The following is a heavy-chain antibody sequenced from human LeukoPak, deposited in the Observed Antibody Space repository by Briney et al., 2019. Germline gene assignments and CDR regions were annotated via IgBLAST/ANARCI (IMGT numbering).Heavy chain of an antibody. CDR3: ARVGSPWATVTTVGYYGMDV. J-gene: IGHJ6*02. CDR2: INPSGGST. Sequence: ASVKVSCKASGYTFTSYYMHWVRQAPGQGLEWMLIINPSGGSTSYAQKFHGRVTMTRDTSTSTVYMELSILRSEDTAVYYCARVGSPWATVTTVGYYGMDVWGQGTTVTVSS. D-gene: IGHD4-17*01. CDR1: GYTFTSYY. V-gene: IGHV1-46*01.